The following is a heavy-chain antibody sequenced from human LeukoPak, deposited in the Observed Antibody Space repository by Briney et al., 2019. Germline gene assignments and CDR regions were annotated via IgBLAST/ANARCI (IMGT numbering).Heavy chain of an antibody. CDR3: ARGQDCGGDCYSPYYFDY. Sequence: GGSLRLSCAASGFTFSDYNMRWIRQAPGKGLEWVSSISRSGSTKYYADSVKGRFTISRDNAKNSLFLQMNSLRAEDTAVYYCARGQDCGGDCYSPYYFDYWGQGTLVTVSS. J-gene: IGHJ4*02. CDR1: GFTFSDYN. CDR2: ISRSGSTK. V-gene: IGHV3-11*04. D-gene: IGHD2-21*02.